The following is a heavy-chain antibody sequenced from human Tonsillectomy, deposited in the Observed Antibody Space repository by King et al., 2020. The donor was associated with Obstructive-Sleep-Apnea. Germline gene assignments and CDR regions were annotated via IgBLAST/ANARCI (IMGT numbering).Heavy chain of an antibody. CDR3: ARGIAVAAPAGYYYGMDV. D-gene: IGHD6-19*01. Sequence: VQLVQSGGGLVQPGGSLRLSCAASGFTFSSYWMSWVRQSPGKGLEWVANIKQDGSEKYYVYSVKGRFSITRDNAKNSLYLQVNSLRTEDTAVYYCARGIAVAAPAGYYYGMDVWGQGTTVTVSS. CDR2: IKQDGSEK. CDR1: GFTFSSYW. J-gene: IGHJ6*02. V-gene: IGHV3-7*03.